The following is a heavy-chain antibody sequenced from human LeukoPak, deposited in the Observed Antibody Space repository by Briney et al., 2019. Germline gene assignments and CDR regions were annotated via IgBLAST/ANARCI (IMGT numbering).Heavy chain of an antibody. CDR2: IYYSGST. CDR3: ARHFIVVVPTSKREEKSQTVGWLDP. D-gene: IGHD2-2*01. V-gene: IGHV4-39*01. CDR1: GGSISSSSYY. J-gene: IGHJ5*02. Sequence: SEALSLTCTVSGGSISSSSYYWGWIRQPPGKGLEWIGSIYYSGSTYYNPSLKSRVTISVDTSKNQFSLKLSSVTAADTAVYYCARHFIVVVPTSKREEKSQTVGWLDPWGQGTLVTVSS.